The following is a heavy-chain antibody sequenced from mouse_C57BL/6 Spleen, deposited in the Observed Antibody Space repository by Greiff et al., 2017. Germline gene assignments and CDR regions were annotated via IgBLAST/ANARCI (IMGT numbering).Heavy chain of an antibody. CDR2: IDPSDSYT. J-gene: IGHJ3*01. CDR1: GYTFTSYW. D-gene: IGHD2-4*01. V-gene: IGHV1-50*01. Sequence: QVQLQQPGAELVKPGASVKLSCKASGYTFTSYWMQWVKQRPGQGLEWIGEIDPSDSYTNYNQKFKGKATLTVDTSASTAYMQLSSLTSEDSAVYCCARGDYESWFAYWGQGTLVTVSA. CDR3: ARGDYESWFAY.